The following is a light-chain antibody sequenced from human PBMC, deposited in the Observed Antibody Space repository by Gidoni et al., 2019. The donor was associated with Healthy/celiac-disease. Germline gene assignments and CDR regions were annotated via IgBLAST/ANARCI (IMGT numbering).Light chain of an antibody. CDR2: GAS. CDR3: QQYGSSPLT. V-gene: IGKV3-20*01. Sequence: IVLTQSPGTLSLSPGERATLSCRASQSVSSSYLAWYKQKPGQAPRLLIYGASSRATGIPDRCSGSGSGTDFTLTISRLEPEDFAVYYCQQYGSSPLTFGGGTKVEIK. J-gene: IGKJ4*01. CDR1: QSVSSSY.